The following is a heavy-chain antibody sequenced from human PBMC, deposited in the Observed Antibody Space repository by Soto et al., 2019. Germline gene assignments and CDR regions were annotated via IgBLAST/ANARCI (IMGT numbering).Heavy chain of an antibody. CDR3: TTVLTVYSYDNSGYSF. D-gene: IGHD3-22*01. J-gene: IGHJ4*02. V-gene: IGHV3-15*07. CDR1: GFTFSNAW. CDR2: IKSKTDGGKT. Sequence: GGSLRLSCAASGFTFSNAWMNWVRQAPGKGLEWVGRIKSKTDGGKTDYAAPVKGRFTISRDDPKNTLYLQMNSLKTEDTAVYYCTTVLTVYSYDNSGYSFWGQGTLVTVSS.